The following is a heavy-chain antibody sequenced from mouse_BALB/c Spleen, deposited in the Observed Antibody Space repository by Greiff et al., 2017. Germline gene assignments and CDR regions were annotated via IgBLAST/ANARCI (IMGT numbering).Heavy chain of an antibody. CDR3: GREGYDGYYGAMDY. CDR1: GYSFTGYF. D-gene: IGHD2-3*01. Sequence: EVQLQQSGPELVKPGASVKISCKASGYSFTGYFMNWVKQSRGKSLEWIGRINPYNGDTFYNQKFKGKATLTVDKSSSTAHMELLSLTSEDSAVYYCGREGYDGYYGAMDYWGQGTSVTVSS. CDR2: INPYNGDT. J-gene: IGHJ4*01. V-gene: IGHV1-37*01.